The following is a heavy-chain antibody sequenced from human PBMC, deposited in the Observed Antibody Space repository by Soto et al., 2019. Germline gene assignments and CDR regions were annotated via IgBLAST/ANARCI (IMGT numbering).Heavy chain of an antibody. V-gene: IGHV3-23*01. CDR2: ISGSGGST. Sequence: GGSLRLSCAASGFTFSSYAMSWVRQAPGKGLEWVSAISGSGGSTYYADSVKGRFTISRDNSKNTLYLQMNSLRAEDTAVYYCAKDEGARDELWFGELLSYYFDYWGQGTLVTVSS. CDR1: GFTFSSYA. J-gene: IGHJ4*02. CDR3: AKDEGARDELWFGELLSYYFDY. D-gene: IGHD3-10*01.